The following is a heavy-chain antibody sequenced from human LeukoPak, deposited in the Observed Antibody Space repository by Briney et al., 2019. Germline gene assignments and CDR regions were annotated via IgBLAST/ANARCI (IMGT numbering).Heavy chain of an antibody. CDR1: GGSISSGSYY. CDR3: ARGPLLYDILTGYDY. V-gene: IGHV4-61*02. CDR2: IYTRGST. D-gene: IGHD3-9*01. Sequence: SETLSLTCTVSGGSISSGSYYWSWIRQPAGKGLEWIGRIYTRGSTNYNPSLKSRVTISVDTSKNQFSLKLSSVTAADTAVYYCARGPLLYDILTGYDYWGQGTLVTVSS. J-gene: IGHJ4*02.